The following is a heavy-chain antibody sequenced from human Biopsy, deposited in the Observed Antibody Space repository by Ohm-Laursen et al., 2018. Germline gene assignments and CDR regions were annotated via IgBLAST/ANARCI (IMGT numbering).Heavy chain of an antibody. Sequence: SLRLSCTASGFGMYAMHWVRQPPGTGLEWLAVLAYDGSNKYYAESVKGRFTISRDRSRDTVHLQMNSLRYEDTALYYCAKDGGQWLGGAFDIWGHGTMVSVSS. V-gene: IGHV3-30*18. CDR2: LAYDGSNK. CDR3: AKDGGQWLGGAFDI. CDR1: GFGMYA. D-gene: IGHD6-19*01. J-gene: IGHJ3*02.